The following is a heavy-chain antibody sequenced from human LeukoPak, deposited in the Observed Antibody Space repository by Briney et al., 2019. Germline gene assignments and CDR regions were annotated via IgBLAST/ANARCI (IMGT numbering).Heavy chain of an antibody. J-gene: IGHJ4*02. CDR3: ARFGIAVASDY. CDR1: GGSISSHY. CDR2: IYYSGST. D-gene: IGHD6-19*01. V-gene: IGHV4-59*11. Sequence: SETLSLTCTVSGGSISSHYWSWIRQPPGKGLEWIGYIYYSGSTNYNPSLKSRVTISVGTSKNQFSLKLSSVTAADTAVYYCARFGIAVASDYWGQGTLVTVSS.